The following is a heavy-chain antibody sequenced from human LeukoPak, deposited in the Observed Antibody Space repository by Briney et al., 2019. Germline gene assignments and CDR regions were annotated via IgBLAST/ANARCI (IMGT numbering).Heavy chain of an antibody. V-gene: IGHV3-30*03. Sequence: GGSLRLSCAASGFTFSRHGMHWVRQAPGKGLEWVAVIGDTGRAKYYADSVEGRFTASRDNSKNTLYLEMNSLRYDDTALYYCAREAAWGNWYFDLWGRGTLVTVSS. D-gene: IGHD3-16*01. CDR3: AREAAWGNWYFDL. CDR1: GFTFSRHG. J-gene: IGHJ2*01. CDR2: IGDTGRAK.